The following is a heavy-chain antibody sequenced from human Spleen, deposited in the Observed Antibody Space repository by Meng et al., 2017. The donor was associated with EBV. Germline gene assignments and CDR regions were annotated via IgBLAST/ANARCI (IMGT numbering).Heavy chain of an antibody. Sequence: QVQLVESGGGVVQPGRSLRLSCATSGFTFSNYGIHWVRQAPGKGLEWVAIISYDGNHKYYADSVKGRFTISRDNSKTTVYLQMNSLREEDTAVYYCAKMGSGWLGNFWGQGTLVTVSS. D-gene: IGHD6-19*01. CDR3: AKMGSGWLGNF. V-gene: IGHV3-30*18. CDR1: GFTFSNYG. J-gene: IGHJ4*02. CDR2: ISYDGNHK.